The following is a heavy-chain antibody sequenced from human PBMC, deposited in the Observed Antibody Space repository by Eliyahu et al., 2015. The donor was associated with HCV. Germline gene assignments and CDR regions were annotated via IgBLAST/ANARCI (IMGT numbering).Heavy chain of an antibody. V-gene: IGHV3-11*04. CDR3: VRGGQTRGDH. CDR1: GFTFGXYX. CDR2: ITTSGSTI. Sequence: QVQLVESGGGLVKPGGSLXXSCXASGFTFGXYXMSWIRQAPGKGLEWVSHITTSGSTIYHADSVKGRFTIARDNAKNSLYLQMNNLRVEDTAVYYCVRGGQTRGDHWGQGTLVTVSS. J-gene: IGHJ4*02. D-gene: IGHD1-26*01.